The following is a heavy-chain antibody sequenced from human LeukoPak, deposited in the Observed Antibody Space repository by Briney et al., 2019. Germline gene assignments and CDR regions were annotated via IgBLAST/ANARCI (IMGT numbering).Heavy chain of an antibody. CDR2: IYSGGST. CDR3: ARDPGGAAFYFDY. V-gene: IGHV3-53*01. D-gene: IGHD2-15*01. CDR1: GFTVSSNY. Sequence: GGSLRLSCAASGFTVSSNYMSWVCQAPGKGLEWVSVIYSGGSTYYADSVKGRFTISRDNSKNTLYLQMNSLRAEDTAVYYCARDPGGAAFYFDYWGQGTLVTVSS. J-gene: IGHJ4*02.